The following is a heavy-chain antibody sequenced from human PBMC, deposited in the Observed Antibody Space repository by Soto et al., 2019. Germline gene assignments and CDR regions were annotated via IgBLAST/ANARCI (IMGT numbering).Heavy chain of an antibody. V-gene: IGHV1-69*06. Sequence: SVKVSCKASGGTFSSYALSWVRQAPGQGLEWMGGIIPIFGTASYAQKFQGRVTITADKSTSTAYMELSSLRSEDTAMYYCARDPRVGIAGRLNYYYYGMDVWGQGTTVTVSS. D-gene: IGHD6-6*01. CDR1: GGTFSSYA. J-gene: IGHJ6*02. CDR3: ARDPRVGIAGRLNYYYYGMDV. CDR2: IIPIFGTA.